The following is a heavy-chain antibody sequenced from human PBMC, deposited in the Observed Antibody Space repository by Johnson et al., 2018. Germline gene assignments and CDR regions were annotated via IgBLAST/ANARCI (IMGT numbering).Heavy chain of an antibody. V-gene: IGHV3-21*01. J-gene: IGHJ6*03. CDR2: ISSSSSYI. CDR3: AGAVPEEEQLVNSDYYYYYMDV. D-gene: IGHD6-13*01. Sequence: VQLVESGGGLVKPGGSLRLSCAASGFTFSSYSMNWVRQAPGKGLEWVSSISSSSSYIYYADSVKGRFTISRDNAKNSLDLQMNSLGAEDTAVYYCAGAVPEEEQLVNSDYYYYYMDVWGKGTTVTVSS. CDR1: GFTFSSYS.